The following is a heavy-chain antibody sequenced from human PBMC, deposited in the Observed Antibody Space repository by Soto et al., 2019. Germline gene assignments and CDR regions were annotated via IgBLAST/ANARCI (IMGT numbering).Heavy chain of an antibody. CDR3: AKGTYYYDSSGSRGRFDR. CDR1: GYTFTSYG. D-gene: IGHD3-22*01. CDR2: ISPYNGNT. Sequence: QVQLVQSGAEVKKPGASVKVSCKASGYTFTSYGISWVRQAPGQGLEWMGWISPYNGNTNYEQQLQGRVTMTTDTTTGTPYLELRRLGSDDTAVYYCAKGTYYYDSSGSRGRFDRWGQGTLVTASS. V-gene: IGHV1-18*01. J-gene: IGHJ5*02.